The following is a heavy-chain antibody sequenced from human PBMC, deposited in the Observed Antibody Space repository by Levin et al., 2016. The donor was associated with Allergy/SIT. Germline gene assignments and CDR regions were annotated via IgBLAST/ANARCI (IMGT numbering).Heavy chain of an antibody. Sequence: SETLSLTCSVSGGSITSYYWNWIRQPPGKGLEWIGYIYYTGITNYNPSLKSRVTISVDTSKNQFSLRLSSVTAADTAVYYCTRGGVDWTYDYWGQGTLVTVSS. CDR1: GGSITSYY. J-gene: IGHJ4*02. CDR3: TRGGVDWTYDY. D-gene: IGHD1-7*01. V-gene: IGHV4-59*01. CDR2: IYYTGIT.